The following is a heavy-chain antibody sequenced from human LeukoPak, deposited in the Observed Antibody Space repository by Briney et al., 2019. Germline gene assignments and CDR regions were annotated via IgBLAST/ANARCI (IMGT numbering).Heavy chain of an antibody. J-gene: IGHJ4*02. CDR2: IYYSGTT. CDR3: ARGSDSSGWYPVWDY. Sequence: SETLSLTCTVSGGSISSRSYHWGWIRQPPGKGLEWIGSIYYSGTTYYNPSLKSRVTISVDTSKNQFSLKLSSVTAADTAVYYCARGSDSSGWYPVWDYWGQGTLVTVSS. CDR1: GGSISSRSYH. V-gene: IGHV4-39*07. D-gene: IGHD6-19*01.